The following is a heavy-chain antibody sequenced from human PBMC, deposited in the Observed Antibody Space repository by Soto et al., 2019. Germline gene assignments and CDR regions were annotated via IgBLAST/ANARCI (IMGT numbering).Heavy chain of an antibody. V-gene: IGHV3-23*01. Sequence: GGSLRLSCAASGFTFSSYAMSWVRQAPGKGLEWVSAISGSGGSTYYADSVKGRFTISRDNSKNTLYLQMNSLRAEDTAVYYCAKDPQTDIVATIPRYYYYGMDVWGQGTTVTVSS. J-gene: IGHJ6*02. D-gene: IGHD5-12*01. CDR3: AKDPQTDIVATIPRYYYYGMDV. CDR2: ISGSGGST. CDR1: GFTFSSYA.